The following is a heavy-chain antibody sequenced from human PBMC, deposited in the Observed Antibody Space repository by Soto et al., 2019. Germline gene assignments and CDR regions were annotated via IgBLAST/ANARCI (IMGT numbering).Heavy chain of an antibody. Sequence: EVQLVESGGGVVQAGGSLRLSCAASGFAFSNLWMSWVRQSPARGLEWVANINQDGTVKVYLDSLKGRFTVSRDNAKNLLYLQMNSLRAEDTALYYCALDYGDWGRGTLVTVSS. J-gene: IGHJ4*02. D-gene: IGHD3-16*01. CDR3: ALDYGD. CDR2: INQDGTVK. CDR1: GFAFSNLW. V-gene: IGHV3-7*01.